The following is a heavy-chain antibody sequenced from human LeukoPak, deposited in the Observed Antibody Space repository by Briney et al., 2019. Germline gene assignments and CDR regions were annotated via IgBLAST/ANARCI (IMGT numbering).Heavy chain of an antibody. D-gene: IGHD2-2*01. V-gene: IGHV3-21*01. Sequence: GGSLRLSCAASGFTFDDYGMNWVRQAPGKGLEWVSSISSSSSYIYYADSVKGRFTISRDNAKNSLYLQVNSLRAEDTAAYYCARVVVVPAAIQVDYWGQGTLVTVSS. CDR2: ISSSSSYI. CDR1: GFTFDDYG. CDR3: ARVVVVPAAIQVDY. J-gene: IGHJ4*02.